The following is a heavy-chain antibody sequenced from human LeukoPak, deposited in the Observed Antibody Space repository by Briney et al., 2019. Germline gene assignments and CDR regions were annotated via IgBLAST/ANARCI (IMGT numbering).Heavy chain of an antibody. J-gene: IGHJ4*02. CDR3: AREAAAGHYPIDY. D-gene: IGHD6-13*01. Sequence: ASVKVSCKASGGTFSSYAISWVRQAPGQGLEWMGRIIPILGIANYAQKFQGRVTITADKSTSTAYMELSSLRSEDTAVYYCAREAAAGHYPIDYWGQGTLVTVSS. V-gene: IGHV1-69*04. CDR2: IIPILGIA. CDR1: GGTFSSYA.